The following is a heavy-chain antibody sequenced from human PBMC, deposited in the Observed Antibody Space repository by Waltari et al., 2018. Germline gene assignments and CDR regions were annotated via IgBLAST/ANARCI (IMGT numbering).Heavy chain of an antibody. J-gene: IGHJ4*02. CDR3: ARGAVAGTVFDY. Sequence: QVQLQESGPGLVKPSETLSLTCTVSGGSISTSKYYWGWLRQTPGKGLEWIGNMYYTGSTYYNPSLKSRVTISVDTSRNQFSLQLSSLTAADTALYYCARGAVAGTVFDYWGQGTLVTVSS. D-gene: IGHD6-19*01. CDR2: MYYTGST. V-gene: IGHV4-39*07. CDR1: GGSISTSKYY.